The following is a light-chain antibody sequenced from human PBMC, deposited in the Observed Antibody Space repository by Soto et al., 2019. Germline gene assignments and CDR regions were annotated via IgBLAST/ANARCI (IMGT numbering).Light chain of an antibody. CDR1: SSDVGGYNY. CDR3: SSYTSSSTPYV. Sequence: QSALTQPASVSGSPGQSITISCTGTSSDVGGYNYVSWYQQHPGKAPKLMIYDVNNRPSGVSNRFSGSKSGNTASLTISGLHTEDEAEYYCSSYTSSSTPYVFGTGTKLTVL. CDR2: DVN. J-gene: IGLJ1*01. V-gene: IGLV2-14*03.